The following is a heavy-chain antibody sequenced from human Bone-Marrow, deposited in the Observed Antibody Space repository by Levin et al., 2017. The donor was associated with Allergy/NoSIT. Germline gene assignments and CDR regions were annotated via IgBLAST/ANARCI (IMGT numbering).Heavy chain of an antibody. J-gene: IGHJ6*02. CDR3: ADLGRSHVLDV. CDR1: GFSFSDHY. D-gene: IGHD3-16*01. CDR2: ITNKDNGNTA. Sequence: GGSLRLSCAASGFSFSDHYIDWVRQAPGRGLEWLGRITNKDNGNTAVYSASVRGRLTISRDDSKNSVFLQMNSLKSEDTAVYYCADLGRSHVLDVWGQGTTVTVSS. V-gene: IGHV3-72*01.